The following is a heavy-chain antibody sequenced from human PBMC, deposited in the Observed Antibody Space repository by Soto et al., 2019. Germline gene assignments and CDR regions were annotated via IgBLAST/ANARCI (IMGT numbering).Heavy chain of an antibody. CDR2: IIPILGIA. D-gene: IGHD2-15*01. J-gene: IGHJ3*02. CDR1: GRTFSSYT. V-gene: IGHV1-69*04. Sequence: ASVKVSCKASGRTFSSYTISWVRQAPGQGLEWMGRIIPILGIANYAQKFQGRVTITADKSTSTAYMELSSLRSEDTAVYYCARDLIHCSGGSCYAKNAFDIWGQGTMVTVSS. CDR3: ARDLIHCSGGSCYAKNAFDI.